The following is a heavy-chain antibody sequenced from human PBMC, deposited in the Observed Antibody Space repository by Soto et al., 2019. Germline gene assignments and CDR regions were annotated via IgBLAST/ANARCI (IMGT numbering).Heavy chain of an antibody. D-gene: IGHD6-6*01. CDR3: AKLGHTSIAARPFYFDY. Sequence: GGSLRLSCAASGFTFSSYAMSWVRQAPGKGLEWVSAISGSGGSTYYADSVKGRFTISRDNSKNTLYLQMNSLRAEDTAVYYCAKLGHTSIAARPFYFDYWGQGTLVTVSS. V-gene: IGHV3-23*01. CDR1: GFTFSSYA. J-gene: IGHJ4*02. CDR2: ISGSGGST.